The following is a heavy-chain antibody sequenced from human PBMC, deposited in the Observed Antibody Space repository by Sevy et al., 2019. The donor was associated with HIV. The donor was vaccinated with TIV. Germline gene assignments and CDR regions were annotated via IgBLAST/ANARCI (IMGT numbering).Heavy chain of an antibody. CDR2: VRNDGSNK. CDR3: ARGRKTTEEWLEELDYYYGLDV. V-gene: IGHV3-30*02. CDR1: GFSLTTSD. J-gene: IGHJ6*02. Sequence: GGSLRLCCAASGFSLTTSDMHWVRQAPGKGLEWVAYVRNDGSNKYYADSVGDRFTISRDSPKNTLYLQMNSLRDEDTAIYYCARGRKTTEEWLEELDYYYGLDVWGQGTTVTVSS. D-gene: IGHD2-8*01.